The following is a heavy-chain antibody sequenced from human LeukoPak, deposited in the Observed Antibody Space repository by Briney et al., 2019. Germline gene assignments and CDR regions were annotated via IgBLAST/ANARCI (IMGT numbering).Heavy chain of an antibody. CDR2: ISRDGGDT. CDR1: GFTFNNYG. J-gene: IGHJ4*02. V-gene: IGHV3-23*01. CDR3: AKLGHTSGYYARHSDY. Sequence: GGTLRLSCAASGFTFNNYGMSWVRQAPGRGLEWVSAISRDGGDTFYADSVKGQFTISRDNSKNTVYLQMNSLRAEDTALYYCAKLGHTSGYYARHSDYWGQGTLVTVSS. D-gene: IGHD3-22*01.